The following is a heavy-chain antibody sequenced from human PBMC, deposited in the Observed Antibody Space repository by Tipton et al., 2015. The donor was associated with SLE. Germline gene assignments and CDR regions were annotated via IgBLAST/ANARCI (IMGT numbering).Heavy chain of an antibody. CDR3: ARSKKLSEDRCFGFDY. CDR2: IYPGDSDT. CDR1: GYSFTSYW. V-gene: IGHV5-51*01. D-gene: IGHD4/OR15-4a*01. Sequence: QLVQSGAEVKKPGESLRISCKGSGYSFTSYWIGWVRQMPGKGLEWMGIIYPGDSDTRYSPSFQGQVTISADKSISTAYLQWSSLKASDTAMYYCARSKKLSEDRCFGFDYWGQGTLVTVSS. J-gene: IGHJ4*02.